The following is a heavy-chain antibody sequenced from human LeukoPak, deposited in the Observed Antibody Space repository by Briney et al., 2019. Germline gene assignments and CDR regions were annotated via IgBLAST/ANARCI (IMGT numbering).Heavy chain of an antibody. CDR2: INSDGSST. V-gene: IGHV3-74*01. CDR3: ARGYDSSGYYPRDFDY. Sequence: GGSLRLSCAASGFTFSSYWMHWVRQAPGKGLVWVSRINSDGSSTSYADSVKGRFTISRDNAKNTLYLQMNSLRAEDTAVYYCARGYDSSGYYPRDFDYWGQGTLVTVSS. CDR1: GFTFSSYW. D-gene: IGHD3-22*01. J-gene: IGHJ4*02.